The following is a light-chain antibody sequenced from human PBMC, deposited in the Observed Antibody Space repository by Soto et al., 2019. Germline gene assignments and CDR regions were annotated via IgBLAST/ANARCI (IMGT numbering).Light chain of an antibody. V-gene: IGLV1-44*01. CDR3: AAWDDSLKVVV. CDR1: RPNIGSNT. CDR2: SND. J-gene: IGLJ2*01. Sequence: QSVLTQPPSASGTPGQRVTMSCSGSRPNIGSNTVNWYQQLPGTAPKVLIYSNDQRPSVVPDRFSGSKSGTSASLAISGLQSEDEADYYCAAWDDSLKVVVFGGGTKVTVL.